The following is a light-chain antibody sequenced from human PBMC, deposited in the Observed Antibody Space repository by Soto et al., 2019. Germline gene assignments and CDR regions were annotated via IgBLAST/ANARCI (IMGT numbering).Light chain of an antibody. J-gene: IGLJ1*01. V-gene: IGLV2-14*03. CDR2: DVS. CDR3: SSYTSSGTLEV. Sequence: QSALTQPASVSGSPGQSITISCTGSSGDVGGYNYVSWYQQHPGKAPKLMIFDVSDRPSGVSNRFSGSKSGDTASLTISGLQADDEADYYCSSYTSSGTLEVFGTGTKLPVL. CDR1: SGDVGGYNY.